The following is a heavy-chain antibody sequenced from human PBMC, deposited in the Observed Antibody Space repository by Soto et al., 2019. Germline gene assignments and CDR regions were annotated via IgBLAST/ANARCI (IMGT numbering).Heavy chain of an antibody. D-gene: IGHD2-2*02. J-gene: IGHJ6*02. CDR1: GFTFSDYY. CDR2: ISSSSSYT. V-gene: IGHV3-11*06. CDR3: ARDRAGIVVVPAAIRNYYYGMDV. Sequence: VQLLESGGGLVQPGGSLRLSCAASGFTFSDYYMSWIRQAPGKGLEWVSYISSSSSYTNYADSVKGRFTIFRDNAKNSLYLQMNSLRAEDTAVYYCARDRAGIVVVPAAIRNYYYGMDVWGQGTTVTVSS.